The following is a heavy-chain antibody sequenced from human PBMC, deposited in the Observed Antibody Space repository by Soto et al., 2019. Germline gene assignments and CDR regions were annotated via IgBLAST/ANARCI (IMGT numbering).Heavy chain of an antibody. Sequence: LSLTCAASGFTFSSYGMHWVRQAPGKGLEWVAVIWYDGSNKYYADSVKGRFTISRDNSKNTLYLQMNSLRAEDTAVYYCAREALYDILTGYSIGYYYMDVWGKGTTVTVSS. CDR3: AREALYDILTGYSIGYYYMDV. D-gene: IGHD3-9*01. CDR2: IWYDGSNK. J-gene: IGHJ6*03. CDR1: GFTFSSYG. V-gene: IGHV3-33*01.